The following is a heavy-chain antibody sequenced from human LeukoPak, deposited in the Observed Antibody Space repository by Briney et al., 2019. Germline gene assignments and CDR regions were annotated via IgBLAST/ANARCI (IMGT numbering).Heavy chain of an antibody. CDR1: GYSFTTYW. CDR2: IDPSDSYT. D-gene: IGHD3-16*02. J-gene: IGHJ4*02. Sequence: GESLKISCKGSGYSFTTYWITWVRQMPGKGLEWMGRIDPSDSYTNYSPSFQGHVTISADKSISTAYLQWSSLKASDTAMYYCAIVIHLGELSLYDYWGQGTLVTVSS. V-gene: IGHV5-10-1*01. CDR3: AIVIHLGELSLYDY.